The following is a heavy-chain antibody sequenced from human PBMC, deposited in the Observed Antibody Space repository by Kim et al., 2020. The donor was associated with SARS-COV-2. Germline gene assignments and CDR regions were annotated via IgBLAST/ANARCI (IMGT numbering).Heavy chain of an antibody. Sequence: SETLSLTCTVSGGSISSYYWSWIRQPPGKGLEWIGYIYYSGSTNYNPSLKSRVTISVDTSKNQFSLKLSSVTAADTAVYYCARRSGSSHFDYWGQGTLVTVSS. CDR2: IYYSGST. V-gene: IGHV4-59*08. CDR1: GGSISSYY. D-gene: IGHD1-26*01. J-gene: IGHJ4*02. CDR3: ARRSGSSHFDY.